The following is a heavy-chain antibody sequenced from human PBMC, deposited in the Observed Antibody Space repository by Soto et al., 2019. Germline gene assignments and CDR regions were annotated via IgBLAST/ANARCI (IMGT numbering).Heavy chain of an antibody. V-gene: IGHV3-73*01. CDR2: IRTKTNNDAT. Sequence: AGSTTLASAASGATSSNACMDGVSQAFGKGLEWVGHIRTKTNNDATAYGASGKGRFTISRDDAKSTAYLQMSSLHPGDTAVYYCTRLFAYGDSFNLWGPGTVVTVSS. CDR3: TRLFAYGDSFNL. D-gene: IGHD4-17*01. J-gene: IGHJ3*01. CDR1: GATSSNAC.